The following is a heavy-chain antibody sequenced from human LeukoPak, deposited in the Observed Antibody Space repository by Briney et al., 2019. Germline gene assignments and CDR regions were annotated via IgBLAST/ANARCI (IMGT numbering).Heavy chain of an antibody. CDR1: GDSISRDDYS. V-gene: IGHV4-30-4*01. Sequence: SETLSLTCTVSGDSISRDDYSWSWIRQPPGKGLEWIGYIYDSGSTYYNPSLKSRVTTSVDTSKNQFSLKLNSVTAADTAVYYCARIGIRAAGRHYCAMDVWGQGTTVTVSS. CDR3: ARIGIRAAGRHYCAMDV. J-gene: IGHJ6*02. D-gene: IGHD6-13*01. CDR2: IYDSGST.